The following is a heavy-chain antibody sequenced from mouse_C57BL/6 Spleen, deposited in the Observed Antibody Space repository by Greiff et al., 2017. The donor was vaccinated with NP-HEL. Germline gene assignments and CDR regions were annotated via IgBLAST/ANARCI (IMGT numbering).Heavy chain of an antibody. J-gene: IGHJ1*03. Sequence: EVQRVESGGGLVKPGGSLKLSCAASGFTFSSYAMSWVRQTPERRLEWVATISDGGSYTYYPDNVKGRFTISRDNAKNNLYLQMSHLKSEDTAMYYCARDKTYYSNYEYFDVWGTGTTVTVSS. CDR2: ISDGGSYT. V-gene: IGHV5-4*01. CDR1: GFTFSSYA. CDR3: ARDKTYYSNYEYFDV. D-gene: IGHD2-5*01.